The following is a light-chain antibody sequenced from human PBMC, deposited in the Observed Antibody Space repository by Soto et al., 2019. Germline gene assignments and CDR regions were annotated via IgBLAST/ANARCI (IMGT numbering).Light chain of an antibody. CDR2: EDS. J-gene: IGLJ3*02. Sequence: QSALTQPASVSGSPGQSITISCTGTSRDVGGYNYVSWYRHHPGKAPQSMIYEDSKRPSGVSNRLSGSKSGNTASLTITGLQAEDEADYYCCSFTSSNTWVFGGGTKLTVL. V-gene: IGLV2-14*01. CDR3: CSFTSSNTWV. CDR1: SRDVGGYNY.